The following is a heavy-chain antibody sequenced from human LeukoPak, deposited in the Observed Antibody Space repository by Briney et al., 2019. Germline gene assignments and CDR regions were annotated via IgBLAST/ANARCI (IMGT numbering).Heavy chain of an antibody. CDR3: ARAPAVADPNWFDP. V-gene: IGHV3-30*04. Sequence: GGSLRLSCAASGFTFSSYAMHWVRQAPGKGLEWVAVISYDGSNKYYADSVKRRFTISRDNSKNTLYLQMNSLRAEDTAVYYCARAPAVADPNWFDPWGQGTLVTVSS. CDR2: ISYDGSNK. J-gene: IGHJ5*02. CDR1: GFTFSSYA. D-gene: IGHD6-19*01.